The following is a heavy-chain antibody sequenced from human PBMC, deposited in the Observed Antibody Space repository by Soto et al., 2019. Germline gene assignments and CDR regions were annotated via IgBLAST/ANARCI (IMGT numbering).Heavy chain of an antibody. V-gene: IGHV4-59*08. CDR3: AITVTRVIYYYGIDV. D-gene: IGHD4-17*01. CDR2: IYYSGT. J-gene: IGHJ6*02. CDR1: GGSISSYY. Sequence: SETLSLTCSVAGGSISSYYWSWIRQPPGKGLEWIAYIYYSGTSYNPSLKSPVSISLATPKNQFSLKLSSVTAADTSVYYCAITVTRVIYYYGIDVWGQGTTVTVS.